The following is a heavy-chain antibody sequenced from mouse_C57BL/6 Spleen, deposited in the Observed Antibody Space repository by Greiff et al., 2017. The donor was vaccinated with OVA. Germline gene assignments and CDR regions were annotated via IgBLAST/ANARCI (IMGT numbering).Heavy chain of an antibody. J-gene: IGHJ4*01. V-gene: IGHV1-72*01. CDR3: ARVGNYYGSGYAMDY. CDR1: GYTFTSYW. D-gene: IGHD1-1*01. Sequence: QVQLQQPGAELVKPGASVKLSCKASGYTFTSYWMHWVKQRPGRGLEWIGRIDPNSGGTKYNEKFKSKATLTVDKPSSTAYMQLSSLTSEDSAVYYVARVGNYYGSGYAMDYWGQGTSVTVSS. CDR2: IDPNSGGT.